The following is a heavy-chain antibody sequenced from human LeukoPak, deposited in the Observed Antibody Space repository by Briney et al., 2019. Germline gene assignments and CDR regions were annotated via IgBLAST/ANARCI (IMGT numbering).Heavy chain of an antibody. J-gene: IGHJ4*02. CDR2: MNPNSGNT. D-gene: IGHD2-15*01. Sequence: ASVKVSCKASGYTFTSYDINWVRQATGQGLEWMGWMNPNSGNTGYAQKFQGRVTITRNTSLRTAYMELSSLRSEDTAVYYCARGRLGGSYLGTSFDYWGQGTLVTVSS. CDR1: GYTFTSYD. CDR3: ARGRLGGSYLGTSFDY. V-gene: IGHV1-8*01.